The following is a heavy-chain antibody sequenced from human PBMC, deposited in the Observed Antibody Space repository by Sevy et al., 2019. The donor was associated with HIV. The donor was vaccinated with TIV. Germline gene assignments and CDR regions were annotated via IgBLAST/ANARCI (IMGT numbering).Heavy chain of an antibody. D-gene: IGHD2-8*01. CDR2: LSFGCGEI. J-gene: IGHJ4*02. Sequence: GGSLRLSCAASGFTFSKYSMSWVRQPPGKGLEWVSTLSFGCGEIKYADSVKGRFTISRVNSKSSVYLQMNNLRPEDTAVYCCAREGCTKPHDYWGQGTLVTVSS. CDR3: AREGCTKPHDY. CDR1: GFTFSKYS. V-gene: IGHV3-23*01.